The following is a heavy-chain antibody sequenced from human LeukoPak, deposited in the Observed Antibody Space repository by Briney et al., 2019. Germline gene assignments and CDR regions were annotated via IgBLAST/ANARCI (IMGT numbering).Heavy chain of an antibody. V-gene: IGHV3-74*01. J-gene: IGHJ4*02. Sequence: GGSLRLSCAASGFTFSSYWMHWVRQVPGKGLEWVSRINDDETSTTYAESVKGRFTISRDNAKNTLFLQMNSLRAEDTAVYYCATTGSGSYYDYWGQGTLVTVSS. CDR3: ATTGSGSYYDY. CDR1: GFTFSSYW. D-gene: IGHD1-26*01. CDR2: INDDETST.